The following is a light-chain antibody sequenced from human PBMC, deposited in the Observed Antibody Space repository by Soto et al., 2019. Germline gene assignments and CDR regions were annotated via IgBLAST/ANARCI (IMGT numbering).Light chain of an antibody. CDR3: QQYGTSSVT. J-gene: IGKJ4*01. CDR2: GAS. Sequence: EIVLTQSPGTLSLSPGERATLSCRASQSVTSNYLAWYQQKAGQAHRLLIYGASNRATGIPDRFSGSGSGTDFTLTISRLEPEDFAVYYCQQYGTSSVTFGVGTKVEIK. CDR1: QSVTSNY. V-gene: IGKV3-20*01.